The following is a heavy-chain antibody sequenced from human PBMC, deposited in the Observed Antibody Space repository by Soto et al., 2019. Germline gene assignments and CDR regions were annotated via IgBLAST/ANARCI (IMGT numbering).Heavy chain of an antibody. J-gene: IGHJ4*02. CDR3: ARESIAAAGAVDY. CDR2: IYYSGST. D-gene: IGHD6-13*01. Sequence: ASETLSLTCTVSGGSISSYYWSWIRQPPGKGLEWIGYIYYSGSTNYNPSLKSRVTISVDTSKNQLSLKLGSVTAADTAVYYCARESIAAAGAVDYWGQGTLVTVSS. CDR1: GGSISSYY. V-gene: IGHV4-59*01.